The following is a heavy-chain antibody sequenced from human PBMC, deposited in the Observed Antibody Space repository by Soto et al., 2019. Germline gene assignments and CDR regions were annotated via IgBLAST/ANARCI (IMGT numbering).Heavy chain of an antibody. CDR1: VFTFSDTL. J-gene: IGHJ3*01. D-gene: IGHD1-1*01. V-gene: IGHV1-3*01. Sequence: QVQLVQSGAELKKPGASVNISCQASVFTFSDTLINWVRQGPGQRLEWMGWINPANGNTRYSESFQGRVTISSLSSASTAYVALSDLTSEDTAVYYCARYIVSVGPRANEAFDVWGQGTMITVSS. CDR3: ARYIVSVGPRANEAFDV. CDR2: INPANGNT.